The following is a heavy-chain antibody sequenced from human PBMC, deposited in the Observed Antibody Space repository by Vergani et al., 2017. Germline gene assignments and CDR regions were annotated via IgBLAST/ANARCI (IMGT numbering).Heavy chain of an antibody. CDR1: GFTFTNFA. V-gene: IGHV3-23*01. Sequence: EVQLLESGGGLAQPGGSLRLSCAASGFTFTNFAMTWVRQAPGEGLEWVSTLSASDRRTHYADSVKGRFTISRDNSKNTLFLHMNSLRPEDTAVYYCEKVGRSEVAGTFGAFDIWGQGTMVTVSS. CDR3: EKVGRSEVAGTFGAFDI. CDR2: LSASDRRT. D-gene: IGHD6-19*01. J-gene: IGHJ3*02.